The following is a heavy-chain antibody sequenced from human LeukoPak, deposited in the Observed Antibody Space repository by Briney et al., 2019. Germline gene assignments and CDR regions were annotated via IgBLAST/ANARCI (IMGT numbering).Heavy chain of an antibody. Sequence: GGSLRLSCAASGFTFSSYGMHWVRQAPGKGLEWVAFIRYDGSNKYYADSVKGRFTISRDNSKNTLYLQMNSLRAEDTAVYYCAKRGVDSAYYFDYWGQGTLVTVSS. CDR3: AKRGVDSAYYFDY. CDR1: GFTFSSYG. J-gene: IGHJ4*02. D-gene: IGHD3-9*01. V-gene: IGHV3-30*02. CDR2: IRYDGSNK.